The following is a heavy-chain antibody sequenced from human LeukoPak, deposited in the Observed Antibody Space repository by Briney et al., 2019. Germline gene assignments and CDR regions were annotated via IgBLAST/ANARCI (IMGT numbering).Heavy chain of an antibody. D-gene: IGHD7-27*01. Sequence: PSETLSLTCTLSGGSFSDYYWSWIRQSPGKGLEWIGYIYHTGSTSYSPSLKSRVTISADTSKNQFSLKLSSVTAADTAVYYCASRKLGNDYWGQGTLVTVSS. CDR1: GGSFSDYY. J-gene: IGHJ4*02. V-gene: IGHV4-59*01. CDR3: ASRKLGNDY. CDR2: IYHTGST.